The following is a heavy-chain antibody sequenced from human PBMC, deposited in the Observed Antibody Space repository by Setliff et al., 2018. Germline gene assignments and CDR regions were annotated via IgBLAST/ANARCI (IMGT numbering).Heavy chain of an antibody. V-gene: IGHV4-59*12. CDR3: ARGRRYDYGWDFDY. CDR1: GGSISSYY. D-gene: IGHD4-17*01. Sequence: PSETLSLTCTVSGGSISSYYWSWIRQPPGKGLEWIGYIYYSGSTNYNPSLKSRVTMSIDTSKNQFSLKLNSVTAADMAVYYCARGRRYDYGWDFDYWGQGTLVTVSS. J-gene: IGHJ4*02. CDR2: IYYSGST.